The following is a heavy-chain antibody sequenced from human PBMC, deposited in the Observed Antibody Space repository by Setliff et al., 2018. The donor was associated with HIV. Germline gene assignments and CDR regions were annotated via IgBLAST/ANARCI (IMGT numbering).Heavy chain of an antibody. Sequence: SVKVSCKASGGTFSNYVINWVRQAPGQGLEWMGRIIPIFGTANYAQKFQGRVTITADKSTSTAYMDLSSLRSEDTAVYFCARGSTSSWSYHYMDVWGKGTTVTVSS. CDR3: ARGSTSSWSYHYMDV. V-gene: IGHV1-69*06. CDR1: GGTFSNYV. D-gene: IGHD6-6*01. J-gene: IGHJ6*03. CDR2: IIPIFGTA.